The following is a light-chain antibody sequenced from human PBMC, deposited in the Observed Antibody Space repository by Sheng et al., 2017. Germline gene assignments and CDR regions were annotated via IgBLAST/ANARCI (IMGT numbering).Light chain of an antibody. V-gene: IGKV3-11*01. J-gene: IGKJ3*01. CDR1: QSVSSS. CDR2: DAS. Sequence: EIVLTQSPATLSLSPGERATLSCRASQSVSSSLAWYQQKPGQAPRLLIYDASNRATGIPARFSGSGSGTDFTLTISSLEPEDFAVYYCQQRSKWPVTFGP. CDR3: QQRSKWPVT.